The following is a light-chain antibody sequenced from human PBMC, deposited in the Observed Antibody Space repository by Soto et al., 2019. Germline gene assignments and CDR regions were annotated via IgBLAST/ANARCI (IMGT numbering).Light chain of an antibody. CDR1: QDITNS. J-gene: IGKJ1*01. Sequence: IQMTQSPSSLSASVGDRVTITCRASQDITNSLNWYQQKSGKAPSLLIYASSTLQTRVPSRFSGSGSGTDFTLSISNLQPEDFAHYFCHQTYSTPGTFGQGTKVDIK. CDR2: ASS. V-gene: IGKV1-39*01. CDR3: HQTYSTPGT.